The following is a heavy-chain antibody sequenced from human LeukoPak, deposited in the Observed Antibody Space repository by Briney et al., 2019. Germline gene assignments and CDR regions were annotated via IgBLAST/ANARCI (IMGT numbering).Heavy chain of an antibody. J-gene: IGHJ4*02. D-gene: IGHD6-13*01. CDR1: GDSVSSNSAA. Sequence: SQTLSLTCAISGDSVSSNSAAWNWIRQSPARGLEWLGRTYYRSKWSSDYAVSVKSRITTNSDTSTNQFSLHLNSVTPEDTSVYYCVRGDFIAAAGLFDSWGQGTLVTVSS. CDR2: TYYRSKWSS. CDR3: VRGDFIAAAGLFDS. V-gene: IGHV6-1*01.